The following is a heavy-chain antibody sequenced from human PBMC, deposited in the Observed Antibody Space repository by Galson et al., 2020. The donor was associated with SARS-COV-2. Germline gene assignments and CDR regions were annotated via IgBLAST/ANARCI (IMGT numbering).Heavy chain of an antibody. J-gene: IGHJ6*02. CDR1: GYTFTSYG. CDR3: ARDALCSGGSCYRYYYYGMDV. CDR2: ISAYNGNT. V-gene: IGHV1-18*01. Sequence: ASVKVSCKASGYTFTSYGISWVRQAPGQGLEWMGWISAYNGNTNYAQKLQGRVTMTTDTSTSTAYMELRSLRSDDTAVYYCARDALCSGGSCYRYYYYGMDVWGQGTTVTVSS. D-gene: IGHD2-15*01.